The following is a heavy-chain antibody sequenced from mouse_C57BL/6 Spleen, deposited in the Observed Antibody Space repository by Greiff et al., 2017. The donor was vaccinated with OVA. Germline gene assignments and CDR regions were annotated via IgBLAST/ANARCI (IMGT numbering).Heavy chain of an antibody. V-gene: IGHV1-42*01. Sequence: EVMLVESGPELVKPGASVKISCKASGYSFTGYYMNWVKQSPEKSLEWIGEINPSTGGTTYNQKFKAKATLTVDKSSSTAYMQLKSLTSEDSAVYYCAREGAYYSIYYAMDYWGQGTSVTVSS. CDR1: GYSFTGYY. J-gene: IGHJ4*01. CDR2: INPSTGGT. D-gene: IGHD2-5*01. CDR3: AREGAYYSIYYAMDY.